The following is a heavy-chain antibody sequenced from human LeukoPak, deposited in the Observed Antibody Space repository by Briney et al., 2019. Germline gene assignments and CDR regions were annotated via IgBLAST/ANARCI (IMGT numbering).Heavy chain of an antibody. Sequence: AGGSLRLSCAASTFTLSSYTMNWVRQAPGKGLEWVSSISSSTYINYADSVKGRFTISRDNAKNSMALQMNSLRAEDTAVYYCARVRFAGPQAFDIWGQGTMVTVAS. CDR3: ARVRFAGPQAFDI. V-gene: IGHV3-21*01. CDR2: ISSSTYI. D-gene: IGHD4/OR15-4a*01. CDR1: TFTLSSYT. J-gene: IGHJ3*02.